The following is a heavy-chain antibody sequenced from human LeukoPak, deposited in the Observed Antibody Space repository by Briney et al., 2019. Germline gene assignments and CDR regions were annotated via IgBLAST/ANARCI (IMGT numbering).Heavy chain of an antibody. D-gene: IGHD3-10*01. CDR1: QFTFPIYW. CDR3: ARAGARGSVDY. V-gene: IGHV3-7*01. CDR2: INQDGSQT. Sequence: GGSLRLSCLASQFTFPIYWMSWVRQAPGKGLEWVANINQDGSQTFYVDSVTGRFTISRDNAKNSLYLQMNSLSAEGTSVYYCARAGARGSVDYWGQGTLVTVSS. J-gene: IGHJ4*02.